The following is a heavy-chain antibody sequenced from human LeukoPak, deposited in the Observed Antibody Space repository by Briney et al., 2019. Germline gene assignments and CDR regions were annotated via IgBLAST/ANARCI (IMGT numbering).Heavy chain of an antibody. V-gene: IGHV1-8*01. J-gene: IGHJ4*02. CDR2: MNPNSGNT. CDR3: ARGISAAGTGSYFDY. CDR1: GYTFTSYD. D-gene: IGHD6-13*01. Sequence: ASVKVSCKASGYTFTSYDINWVRQATGQGLEWMGWMNPNSGNTGYTQKFQGRVTMTRNTSISTAYMELSSLRSEDTAVYYCARGISAAGTGSYFDYWGQGTLVTVSS.